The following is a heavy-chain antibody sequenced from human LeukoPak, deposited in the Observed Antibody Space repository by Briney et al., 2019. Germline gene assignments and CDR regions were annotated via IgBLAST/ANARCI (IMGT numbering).Heavy chain of an antibody. CDR3: ASRGDEGEVYSGYDGTRY. Sequence: AASVKVSCKASGGTFSSYAISWVRQAPGQGLEWMGGIIPIFGTANYAQKFQGRVTITADESASTAYMELSSLRSEDTAVYYCASRGDEGEVYSGYDGTRYWGQGTLVTVSS. V-gene: IGHV1-69*01. D-gene: IGHD5-12*01. J-gene: IGHJ4*02. CDR1: GGTFSSYA. CDR2: IIPIFGTA.